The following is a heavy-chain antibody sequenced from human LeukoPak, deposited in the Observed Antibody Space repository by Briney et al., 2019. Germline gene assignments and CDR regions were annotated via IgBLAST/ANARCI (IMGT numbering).Heavy chain of an antibody. D-gene: IGHD3-10*01. J-gene: IGHJ6*02. CDR1: GYSFNSHH. V-gene: IGHV1-46*02. CDR3: ARDSGNFHYDMDV. Sequence: GASVKVSCKTSGYSFNSHHVHWVRQAPGQGLEWMGVKFSHDGTTSYTQNFQGRFTMTRDTSTSTVYMELSSLRSEDTAVYYCARDSGNFHYDMDVWGQGTTVIVSS. CDR2: KFSHDGTT.